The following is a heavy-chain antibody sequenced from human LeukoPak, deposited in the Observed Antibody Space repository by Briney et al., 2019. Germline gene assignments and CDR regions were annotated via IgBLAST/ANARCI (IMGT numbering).Heavy chain of an antibody. CDR2: IYHSGST. V-gene: IGHV4-59*12. CDR3: ARDTGIAGGY. D-gene: IGHD6-13*01. J-gene: IGHJ4*02. Sequence: SETLSLTCTVSGGSISSYYWSWIRQPPGKGLEWIGYIYHSGSTYYNPSLKSRVTISVDTSKNQFSLKLSSVTAADTAVYYCARDTGIAGGYWGQGTLVTVSS. CDR1: GGSISSYY.